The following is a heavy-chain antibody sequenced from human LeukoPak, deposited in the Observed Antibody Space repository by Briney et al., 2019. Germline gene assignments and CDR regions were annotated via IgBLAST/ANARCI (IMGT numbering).Heavy chain of an antibody. J-gene: IGHJ5*02. V-gene: IGHV3-48*01. CDR2: IRSSSET. D-gene: IGHD5-12*01. CDR1: GFIFSTYA. Sequence: GGSLRLSCAASGFIFSTYAMNWVRQAPGKGLEWVSHIRSSSETFYADSVKGRFAISRDNARNSLYLQMNNLRGEDTAIYYCARDAGNSGYGCDLWGQGTLVTVSS. CDR3: ARDAGNSGYGCDL.